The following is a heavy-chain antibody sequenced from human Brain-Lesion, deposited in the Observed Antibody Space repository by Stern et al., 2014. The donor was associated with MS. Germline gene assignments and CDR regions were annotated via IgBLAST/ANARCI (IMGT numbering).Heavy chain of an antibody. CDR2: IYISGST. CDR1: GGSMNSRPYY. V-gene: IGHV4-61*02. D-gene: IGHD3/OR15-3a*01. Sequence: QVQLVESGPGLVKPSQTLSLTCTVSGGSMNSRPYYWNWLRQPAGKALEWIGRIYISGSTNYNPSLESRVTISIDTPKNQLSLKLRSGTAADTAVYYCAREGETSDFFPFDYWGQGAQVIVSS. J-gene: IGHJ4*02. CDR3: AREGETSDFFPFDY.